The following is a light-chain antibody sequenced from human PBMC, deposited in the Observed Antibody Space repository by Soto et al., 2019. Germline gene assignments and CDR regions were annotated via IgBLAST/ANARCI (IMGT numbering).Light chain of an antibody. CDR2: DVS. J-gene: IGLJ1*01. V-gene: IGLV2-14*01. CDR1: ISNVGVYNY. CDR3: SSYTSSSTYV. Sequence: QSVLTQPASGSGSPGRTIALSRAGPISNVGVYNYVSWYQQHPAKAPKLMIYDVSNRPSGVSNRFSGAKSDNTASLTISGLQAEDEADYYCSSYTSSSTYVFGSGTKVTVL.